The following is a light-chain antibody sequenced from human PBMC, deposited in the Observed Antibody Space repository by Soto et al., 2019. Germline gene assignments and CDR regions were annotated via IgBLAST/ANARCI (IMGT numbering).Light chain of an antibody. Sequence: ETVLTQSPVTLSLSPGERATLSCRASQSVSTYLAWYQQKPGQTPRLLIYDASKRATGIPARFSGSGSGTDFTLTISSLEPEDSVVYYYQQRSNCVPTFGQGTKLEIK. CDR3: QQRSNCVPT. CDR2: DAS. CDR1: QSVSTY. J-gene: IGKJ2*01. V-gene: IGKV3-11*01.